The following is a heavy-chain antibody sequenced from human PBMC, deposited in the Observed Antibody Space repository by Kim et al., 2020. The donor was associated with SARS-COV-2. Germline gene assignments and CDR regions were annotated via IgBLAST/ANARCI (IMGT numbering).Heavy chain of an antibody. CDR3: AKDGWGKPGVVVIALSPRGGFDY. CDR2: ISGSGGST. V-gene: IGHV3-23*01. J-gene: IGHJ4*02. CDR1: GFTFSSYA. D-gene: IGHD2-21*01. Sequence: GGSLRLSCAASGFTFSSYAMSWVRQAPGKGLEWVSAISGSGGSTYYADSVKGRFTISRDNSKNTLYLQMNSLRAEDTAVYYCAKDGWGKPGVVVIALSPRGGFDYWGQGTLVTVSS.